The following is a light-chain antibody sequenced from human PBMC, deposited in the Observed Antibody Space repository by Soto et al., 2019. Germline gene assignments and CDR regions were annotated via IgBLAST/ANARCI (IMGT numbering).Light chain of an antibody. Sequence: EIALTQSPATLYSSPEEIATLSCSTSQSVSTYLAWYQQKPGQAPRLLMYEASNRATGIPARLNGSGSGTDFTRVISSLEPEDFAVYYCQQRSNWPRTFRQGTKREIK. V-gene: IGKV3-11*01. CDR3: QQRSNWPRT. CDR2: EAS. J-gene: IGKJ2*01. CDR1: QSVSTY.